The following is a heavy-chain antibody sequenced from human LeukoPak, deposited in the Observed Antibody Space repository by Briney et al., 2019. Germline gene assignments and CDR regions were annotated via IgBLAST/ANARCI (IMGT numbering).Heavy chain of an antibody. Sequence: PSETLSLTCTVSGGSISSYYWSWIRQPAGKGLEWIGRIYTSGSTNYNPSLKSRVIMSVDTSKNQFSLKLSSVTAADTAVYYCARVGITAGWNYGMDVWGQGTTVTVSS. D-gene: IGHD3-10*01. CDR2: IYTSGST. CDR3: ARVGITAGWNYGMDV. V-gene: IGHV4-4*07. J-gene: IGHJ6*02. CDR1: GGSISSYY.